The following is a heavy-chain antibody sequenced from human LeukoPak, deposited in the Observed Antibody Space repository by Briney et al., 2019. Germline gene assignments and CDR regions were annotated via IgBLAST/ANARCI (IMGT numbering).Heavy chain of an antibody. CDR1: GFTVSSNY. Sequence: TGGSLRLSCAASGFTVSSNYMSWVRQAPGKGLEWVSSISSSSTYIYYADSVKGRFTISRDNAKNSLYLQMNSLRADDTAVYYCARVAEAAAFDYWGQGTLVTVSS. CDR3: ARVAEAAAFDY. D-gene: IGHD6-13*01. CDR2: ISSSSTYI. V-gene: IGHV3-21*01. J-gene: IGHJ4*02.